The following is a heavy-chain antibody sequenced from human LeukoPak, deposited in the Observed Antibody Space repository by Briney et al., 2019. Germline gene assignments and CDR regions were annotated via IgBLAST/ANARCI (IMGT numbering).Heavy chain of an antibody. CDR2: INPNSGGT. CDR3: ARARGSLGWYSDY. Sequence: ASVKVSCKASGYTFTDYYMHWVRQAPGPGLEWMGWINPNSGGTDYAQKFQGRVTMIRDTSISTAYMELSRLTSDDTAVYYCARARGSLGWYSDYWGQGTLVTVSS. CDR1: GYTFTDYY. J-gene: IGHJ4*02. V-gene: IGHV1-2*02. D-gene: IGHD6-19*01.